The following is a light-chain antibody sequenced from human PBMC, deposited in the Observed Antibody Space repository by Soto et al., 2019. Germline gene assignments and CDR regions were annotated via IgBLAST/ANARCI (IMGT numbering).Light chain of an antibody. Sequence: DIQMTQSPSTLSASAVDRVTITFRASQSASTFLAWYQQKPGQAPKLLIYDASTLQSGVPSRFSASGSGTEFALTISGLQPDDFAVYYCQQYNRYAVTFGQGTKVDIK. CDR3: QQYNRYAVT. J-gene: IGKJ1*01. V-gene: IGKV1-5*01. CDR1: QSASTF. CDR2: DAS.